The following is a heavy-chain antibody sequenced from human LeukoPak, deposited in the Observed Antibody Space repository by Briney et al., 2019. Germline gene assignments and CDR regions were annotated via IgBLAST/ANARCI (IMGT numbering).Heavy chain of an antibody. D-gene: IGHD4-11*01. V-gene: IGHV3-33*01. J-gene: IGHJ4*02. CDR2: IWYDGSNK. Sequence: GGSLRLSCAASGFTFSSYGMHWVRQAPGKGLEWVAVIWYDGSNKYYADSVKGRFTLSRDNSKNTLYLQMNSLRAEDTAVYYCARDASTSSSLDYWGQGTLVTVSS. CDR1: GFTFSSYG. CDR3: ARDASTSSSLDY.